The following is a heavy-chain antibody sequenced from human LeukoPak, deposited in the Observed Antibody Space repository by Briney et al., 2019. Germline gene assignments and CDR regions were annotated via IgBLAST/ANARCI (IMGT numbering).Heavy chain of an antibody. Sequence: SETLSLTCTVSGGSITTYFWSWIRQTPGKGLEWVGTFYYSGRTYYNPSLNSRVSVSVDTSQNLFSLHLNSVTAADTAVYYCATLRRYGSGTNYPPGYFDYWGQGTLVSVSS. CDR1: GGSITTYF. V-gene: IGHV4-59*05. J-gene: IGHJ4*02. CDR3: ATLRRYGSGTNYPPGYFDY. CDR2: FYYSGRT. D-gene: IGHD3-10*01.